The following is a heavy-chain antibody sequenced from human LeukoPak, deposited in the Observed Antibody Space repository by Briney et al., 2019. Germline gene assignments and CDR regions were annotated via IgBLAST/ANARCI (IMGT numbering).Heavy chain of an antibody. CDR3: GTRGYSEYYYDY. V-gene: IGHV3-21*01. CDR1: GITFSSYN. D-gene: IGHD3-22*01. J-gene: IGHJ4*02. CDR2: ISSSSSYI. Sequence: GGSLRLSCAASGITFSSYNMNWVRQAPGKGLEWVSSISSSSSYIYYADSVKGRFTISRDNAKNSLYLQMNSLRAEDTAVYYCGTRGYSEYYYDYWGQGTLVTVSS.